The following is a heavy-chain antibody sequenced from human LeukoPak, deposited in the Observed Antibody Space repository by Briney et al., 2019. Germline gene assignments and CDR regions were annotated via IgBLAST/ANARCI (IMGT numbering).Heavy chain of an antibody. V-gene: IGHV4-39*01. J-gene: IGHJ4*02. Sequence: SQTLSLTCTVSGGSISSDHYYWGWIRQPPGKGLEWIGSIYYSGNSYYNPSLKSRVTISVDTSKNQFSLKLSSVTAADTAVYYCARRGNSFFDYWGQGTLVTVSS. CDR1: GGSISSDHYY. D-gene: IGHD6-13*01. CDR2: IYYSGNS. CDR3: ARRGNSFFDY.